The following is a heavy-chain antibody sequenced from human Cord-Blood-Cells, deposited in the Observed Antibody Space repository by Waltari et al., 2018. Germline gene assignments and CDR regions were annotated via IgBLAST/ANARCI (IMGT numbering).Heavy chain of an antibody. CDR2: ISAYNGNT. V-gene: IGHV1-18*01. CDR1: GYTFTSYG. Sequence: QVQLVQSGAEVKKPGASVKVSCKASGYTFTSYGISWVRQAPGQGLEWMGWISAYNGNTNYAQKLQGRVTMTTDTSTGTAYVRLRCLRSDDTAVYYCARSHEAARHDAFDIWRQGTMVTVSS. J-gene: IGHJ3*02. D-gene: IGHD6-6*01. CDR3: ARSHEAARHDAFDI.